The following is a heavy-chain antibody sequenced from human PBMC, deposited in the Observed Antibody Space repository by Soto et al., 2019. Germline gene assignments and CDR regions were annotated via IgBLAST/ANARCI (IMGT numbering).Heavy chain of an antibody. CDR1: GFTFSSYG. J-gene: IGHJ6*02. Sequence: GGSLRLSCAASGFTFSSYGMHWVRQAPGKGLEWVAVIWYDGSNKYYADSVKGRFTISRDNSKNTLYLQMNSLRAEDTAVYYWARDATYYDFWSGYGYYGMDVWGQGTTVTVSS. D-gene: IGHD3-3*01. CDR2: IWYDGSNK. CDR3: ARDATYYDFWSGYGYYGMDV. V-gene: IGHV3-33*01.